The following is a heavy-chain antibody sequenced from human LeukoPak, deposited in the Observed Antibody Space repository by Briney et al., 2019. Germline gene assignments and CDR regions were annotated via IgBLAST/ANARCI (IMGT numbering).Heavy chain of an antibody. V-gene: IGHV5-51*01. CDR2: IYPGDSDT. CDR1: GYRFTSYW. CDR3: ARPEEHGDYVHDAFDI. J-gene: IGHJ3*02. D-gene: IGHD4-17*01. Sequence: GEFLKISCKASGYRFTSYWIGWVRQMPGKGLEWMGIIYPGDSDTRYSPSFQGQVTISADKSISTAYLQWSSLKASDTAMYYCARPEEHGDYVHDAFDIWGQGTMVTVSS.